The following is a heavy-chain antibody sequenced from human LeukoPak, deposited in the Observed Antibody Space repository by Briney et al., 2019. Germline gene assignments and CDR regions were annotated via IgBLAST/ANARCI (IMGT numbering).Heavy chain of an antibody. D-gene: IGHD5-18*01. Sequence: GGSLTLSCAASGFTFSSYSMNWVRQAPGKGLEWVSSIGSSSSYIYYADSVKGRFTISRDNAKNSLHLQMNSLRAEDTAVYYCAASTKHTTMVDYWGQGTLDAVSS. J-gene: IGHJ4*02. CDR2: IGSSSSYI. CDR3: AASTKHTTMVDY. CDR1: GFTFSSYS. V-gene: IGHV3-21*01.